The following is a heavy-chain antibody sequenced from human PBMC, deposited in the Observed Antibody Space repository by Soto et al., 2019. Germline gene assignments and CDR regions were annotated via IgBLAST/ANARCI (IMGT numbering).Heavy chain of an antibody. CDR3: ARGRVGTAYFDY. V-gene: IGHV3-48*02. CDR2: ITGRSDTI. Sequence: LRLSCTASGFTFSYNSMNWVRQAPGKGLEWISYITGRSDTIHYADSVKGRFTISRDNAKNLLYLQMNSLRDEDTAVYYCARGRVGTAYFDYWGQGALVTVSS. J-gene: IGHJ4*02. CDR1: GFTFSYNS. D-gene: IGHD2-21*02.